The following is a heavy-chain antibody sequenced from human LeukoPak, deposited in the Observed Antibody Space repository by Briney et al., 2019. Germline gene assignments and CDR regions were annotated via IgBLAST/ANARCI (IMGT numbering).Heavy chain of an antibody. CDR3: ARGGGSSGYPDY. D-gene: IGHD3-22*01. J-gene: IGHJ4*02. CDR1: GYTFTDYY. V-gene: IGHV1-2*02. CDR2: INPKSGGT. Sequence: ASVKVSCKASGYTFTDYYIHWVRRAPGQGLEWMGWINPKSGGTTYAQKFQGRVTVTTDTSISTAYMDLTGLKSDDTAVYYCARGGGSSGYPDYWGQGTLVTASS.